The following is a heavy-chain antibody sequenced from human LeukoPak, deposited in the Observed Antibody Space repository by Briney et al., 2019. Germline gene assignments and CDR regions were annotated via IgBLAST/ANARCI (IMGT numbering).Heavy chain of an antibody. V-gene: IGHV3-48*04. CDR2: ISNSGSTI. Sequence: GGSLRLSCEASGFTFSSYSMSWVRQAPGKGLEWVSYISNSGSTIYYADSVKGRFTISRDNAKNSLYLQMNSLRAEDTAVYYCAELGITMIGGVWGKGTTVTISS. CDR1: GFTFSSYS. CDR3: AELGITMIGGV. D-gene: IGHD3-10*02. J-gene: IGHJ6*04.